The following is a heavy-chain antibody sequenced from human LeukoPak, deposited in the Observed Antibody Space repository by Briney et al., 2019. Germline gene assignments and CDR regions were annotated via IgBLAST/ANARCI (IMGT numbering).Heavy chain of an antibody. V-gene: IGHV3-23*01. Sequence: GGSLRLSCAASGFTFSSYAMSWVRQAPGKELEWVSAISGSGGSTYYADSVKGRFTISRDNSKNTLYLQMNSLRAEDTAVYYCAKGIVVVVAAPYYFDYWGQGTLVTVSS. J-gene: IGHJ4*02. D-gene: IGHD2-15*01. CDR3: AKGIVVVVAAPYYFDY. CDR1: GFTFSSYA. CDR2: ISGSGGST.